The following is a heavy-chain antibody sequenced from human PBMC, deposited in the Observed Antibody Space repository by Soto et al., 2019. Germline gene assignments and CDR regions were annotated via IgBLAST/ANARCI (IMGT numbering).Heavy chain of an antibody. CDR3: AKDIAGQQPYYYGMDV. J-gene: IGHJ6*02. CDR1: GFTFDDYT. V-gene: IGHV3-43*01. CDR2: ISWDGGST. Sequence: GGSLRLSCAASGFTFDDYTMHWVRQAPGKGLEWVSLISWDGGSTYYADSVKGRFTISRDNSKNSLYLQMNSLRTEDTALYYCAKDIAGQQPYYYGMDVWGQGTTVTVSS. D-gene: IGHD6-13*01.